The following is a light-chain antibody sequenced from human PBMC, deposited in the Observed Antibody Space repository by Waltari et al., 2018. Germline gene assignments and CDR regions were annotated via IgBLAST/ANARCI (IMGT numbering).Light chain of an antibody. Sequence: DIQMTQSPSSLSASVGDRVTITCQASHDISNYLNWYQQKPGKAPKLLIYDASNLETGVPSRFSGSGYGTDFTFTISSLQPEDIATYYCQQYDNLPITFGQGTRLEIK. V-gene: IGKV1-33*01. CDR3: QQYDNLPIT. CDR2: DAS. CDR1: HDISNY. J-gene: IGKJ5*01.